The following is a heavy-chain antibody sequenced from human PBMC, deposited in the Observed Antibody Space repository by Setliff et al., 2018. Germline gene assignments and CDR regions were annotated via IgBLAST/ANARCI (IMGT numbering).Heavy chain of an antibody. CDR2: VYYSGYT. CDR1: GGSVSSTSHY. V-gene: IGHV4-39*07. CDR3: ARVDFTMIQGVLGL. J-gene: IGHJ1*01. D-gene: IGHD3-10*01. Sequence: SETLSLTCNVSGGSVSSTSHYWGWIRQPPGKGMEWIGSVYYSGYTYYNPSLQSRVTISVDMSKNQFSLKLTSVTAADTAVYYCARVDFTMIQGVLGLWGQGTRFTVS.